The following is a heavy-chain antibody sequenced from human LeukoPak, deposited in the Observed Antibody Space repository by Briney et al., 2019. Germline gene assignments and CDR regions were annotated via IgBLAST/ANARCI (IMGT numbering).Heavy chain of an antibody. Sequence: ASVKVSCKASGSTFTGHYMHWVRQAPGQGLEWMGWINPNSGGTSYAQRFQGRVTMTRDTSISTAYMELSRLRSDDTAVYYCARDRISHSSGYQDASADAFDIWGQGTMVTVSS. CDR2: INPNSGGT. V-gene: IGHV1-2*02. D-gene: IGHD3-22*01. J-gene: IGHJ3*02. CDR3: ARDRISHSSGYQDASADAFDI. CDR1: GSTFTGHY.